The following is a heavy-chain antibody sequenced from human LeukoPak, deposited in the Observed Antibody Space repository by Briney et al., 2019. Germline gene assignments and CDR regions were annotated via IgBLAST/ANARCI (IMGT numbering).Heavy chain of an antibody. J-gene: IGHJ6*04. CDR2: IRSGGSYK. CDR1: GFTFSSYS. Sequence: GGSLRLSCAASGFTFSSYSMNWVRQAPGKGLEWASAIRSGGSYKYYADSVKGRFTISRDNAKNSLYLQMNSLRAEDTAVYYCARDRIVVVPAAMRGYYGMDVWGKGTTVTVSS. CDR3: ARDRIVVVPAAMRGYYGMDV. D-gene: IGHD2-2*01. V-gene: IGHV3-21*01.